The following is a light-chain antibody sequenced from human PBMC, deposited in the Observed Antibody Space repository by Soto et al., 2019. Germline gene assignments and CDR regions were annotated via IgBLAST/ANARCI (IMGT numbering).Light chain of an antibody. CDR2: EVS. V-gene: IGLV2-8*01. CDR1: SSDVGAYNY. Sequence: QSALTQPPSASGSPGQPVTISCSGTSSDVGAYNYVSWYQQHPGKAPRLLIYEVSQRPSGVPDRFSGSKSANTASLTVSGLQPEDEADYYCSSYAGTNNLLYVFGTGTKVTVL. CDR3: SSYAGTNNLLYV. J-gene: IGLJ1*01.